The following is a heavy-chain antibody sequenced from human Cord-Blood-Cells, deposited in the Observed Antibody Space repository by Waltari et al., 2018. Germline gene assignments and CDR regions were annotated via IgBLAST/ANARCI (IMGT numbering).Heavy chain of an antibody. CDR3: ARGGVVVVIFDY. J-gene: IGHJ4*02. D-gene: IGHD3-22*01. CDR2: FYHSGST. V-gene: IGHV4-38-2*01. CDR1: GYSITSGYY. Sequence: QVQLQESGPGLVKPSATLSLTCAVPGYSITSGYYWGWIRKPPGKGLEWIGSFYHSGSTYYNPSLKIRVTISEDTSKNQFSLKLSSVTAADTAVYYCARGGVVVVIFDYWGQGTLVTVSS.